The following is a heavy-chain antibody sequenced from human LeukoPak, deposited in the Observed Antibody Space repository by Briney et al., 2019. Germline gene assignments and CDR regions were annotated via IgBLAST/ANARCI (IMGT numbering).Heavy chain of an antibody. V-gene: IGHV3-23*01. D-gene: IGHD6-19*01. CDR2: ISGSGGST. J-gene: IGHJ4*02. Sequence: GGSLRLSCAASGFTFSSYAMSWVRQAPGKGLEWVSAISGSGGSTYYADSVKGRFTISRDNSKNTLYLQMNSLRAEDTAVYYCVRYSSGPIDYWGQGTLVTVSS. CDR1: GFTFSSYA. CDR3: VRYSSGPIDY.